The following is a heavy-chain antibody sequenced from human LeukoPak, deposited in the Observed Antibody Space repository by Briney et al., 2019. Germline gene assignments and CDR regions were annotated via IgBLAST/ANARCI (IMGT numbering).Heavy chain of an antibody. CDR2: INPNSGDT. V-gene: IGHV1-18*01. D-gene: IGHD3-10*01. Sequence: ASVKVSCKASGYTFTSYGISWVRQAPGQGLEWMGWINPNSGDTNYAQNFQGRVTMTRDTSTSTAYMELRSLRSDDTAVYYCGRALLGGSDIYTPFSYWGQGTLVTVSS. J-gene: IGHJ4*02. CDR1: GYTFTSYG. CDR3: GRALLGGSDIYTPFSY.